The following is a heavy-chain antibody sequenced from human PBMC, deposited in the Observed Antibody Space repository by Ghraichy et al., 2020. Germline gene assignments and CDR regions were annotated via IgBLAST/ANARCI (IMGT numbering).Heavy chain of an antibody. V-gene: IGHV4-59*01. CDR3: ARGPHRGSGSYWILPFDY. J-gene: IGHJ4*02. CDR2: IYYSEST. Sequence: SETLSLTCTVSGGSISSYYWSWIRQPPGKGLEWIGYIYYSESTNYNPSLKSRVTISVDTSKNQFSLKLSSVTAADTAVYYCARGPHRGSGSYWILPFDYWGQGTLVTVSS. CDR1: GGSISSYY. D-gene: IGHD3-10*01.